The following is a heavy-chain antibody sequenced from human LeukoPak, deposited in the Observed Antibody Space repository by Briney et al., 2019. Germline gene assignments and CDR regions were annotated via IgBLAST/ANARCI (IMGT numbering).Heavy chain of an antibody. V-gene: IGHV4-39*07. CDR2: IYYSGST. D-gene: IGHD3-22*01. J-gene: IGHJ5*02. CDR3: ARGLWDSDYDSSGYDH. CDR1: GGSISSSSYY. Sequence: SETLSLTCTVSGGSISSSSYYWGWIRQPPGKGLEWIGSIYYSGSTYYNPSLKSRVAISVDTSKNQFSLKLSSVTAADTAVYYCARGLWDSDYDSSGYDHWGQGTLVTVSS.